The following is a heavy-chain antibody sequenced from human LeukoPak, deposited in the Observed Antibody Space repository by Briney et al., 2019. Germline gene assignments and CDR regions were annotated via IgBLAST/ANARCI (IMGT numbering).Heavy chain of an antibody. Sequence: SETLSLTCTVSAGSISSYYWSWIRQPPGKGLERIGYIYSSGSTNYNPSLKSRVTISVDTSKNQFSLKLSSVTAADTAVYYCARGGCGYSYGYLDYWGQGTPVTVSS. J-gene: IGHJ4*02. D-gene: IGHD5-18*01. CDR1: AGSISSYY. CDR2: IYSSGST. V-gene: IGHV4-59*01. CDR3: ARGGCGYSYGYLDY.